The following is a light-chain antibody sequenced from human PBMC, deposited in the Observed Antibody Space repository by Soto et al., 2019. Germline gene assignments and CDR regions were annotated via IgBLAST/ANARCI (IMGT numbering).Light chain of an antibody. J-gene: IGKJ1*01. V-gene: IGKV1-5*01. Sequence: DIQMTQSPSPLCASVGDRVTITCRASQSISTYLNWYQQKPGKAPNLLIFDGSSLESGVPSRFSGSGSGTEFTLTISSLQSGDFATYYCQQYNTYPWTFGQGTKVDIK. CDR2: DGS. CDR3: QQYNTYPWT. CDR1: QSISTY.